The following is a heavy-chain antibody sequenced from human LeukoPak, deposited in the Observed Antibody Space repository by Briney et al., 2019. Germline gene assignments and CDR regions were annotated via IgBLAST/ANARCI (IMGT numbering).Heavy chain of an antibody. Sequence: GASVKVSCKASGYTFTSYRISLVRQAPGQGLDWMGWISGYNGNTNYAQTFQGRVTLTTDTSRSTAYMELRSLRSDGTGVYYRAKLPIQVSFRLWGQGTLVTVSS. V-gene: IGHV1-18*01. J-gene: IGHJ1*01. CDR1: GYTFTSYR. CDR3: AKLPIQVSFRL. CDR2: ISGYNGNT. D-gene: IGHD2-2*02.